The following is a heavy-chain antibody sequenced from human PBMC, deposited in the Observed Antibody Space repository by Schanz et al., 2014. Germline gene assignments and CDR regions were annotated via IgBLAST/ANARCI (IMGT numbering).Heavy chain of an antibody. D-gene: IGHD3-10*01. CDR2: MNPNSGNT. J-gene: IGHJ4*02. V-gene: IGHV1-8*01. Sequence: QVQLVQSGTQVKKPGASVKVSCKTSGYTFSSYGITWVRQATGQGLEWMGWMNPNSGNTGYAQKFQGRVTMTRNTSISTAYMELSSLRSEDTAVYFCTSEAHNHDGLRSYSNVWGQGTLVTVTS. CDR3: TSEAHNHDGLRSYSNV. CDR1: GYTFSSYG.